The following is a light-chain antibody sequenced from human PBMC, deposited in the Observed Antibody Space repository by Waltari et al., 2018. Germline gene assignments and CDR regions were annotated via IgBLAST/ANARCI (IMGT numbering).Light chain of an antibody. CDR3: GADDVSGSNFVSV. Sequence: QPVMTQPPSASASLGASVTLTCTLRFGYTNYKLDWDQQGPGKGPRFLTRVGTGESVRCKGDGRPDRFSVLDSGLHRNLTMNNLQEEDASDYHCGADDVSGSNFVSVFGTGTRVTVL. CDR1: FGYTNYK. J-gene: IGLJ1*01. CDR2: VGTGESVR. V-gene: IGLV9-49*01.